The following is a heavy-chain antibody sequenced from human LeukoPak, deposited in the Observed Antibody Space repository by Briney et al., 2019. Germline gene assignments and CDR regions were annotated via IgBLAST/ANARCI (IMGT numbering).Heavy chain of an antibody. CDR2: ISSSSSYI. Sequence: GGSLRLSCAASGFTFSSYSMNWVRQAPGKGLEWVSSISSSSSYIYYADSVKGRFTISRDNSKNTLYLQMNSLRAEDTAVYYCARRRYGSGTKRDYFDYWGQGTLVTVSS. V-gene: IGHV3-21*01. D-gene: IGHD3-10*01. CDR1: GFTFSSYS. CDR3: ARRRYGSGTKRDYFDY. J-gene: IGHJ4*02.